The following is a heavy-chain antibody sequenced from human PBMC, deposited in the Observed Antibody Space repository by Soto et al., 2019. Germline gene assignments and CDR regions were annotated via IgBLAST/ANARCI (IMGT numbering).Heavy chain of an antibody. J-gene: IGHJ4*02. CDR3: ARSPRSSPYFDY. CDR1: GYTFSNFW. D-gene: IGHD6-13*01. CDR2: IYPGDHET. Sequence: GESLKISCQSSGYTFSNFWIGWVRQLPGKGLEWMGIIYPGDHETRYSPSFHGKVTISADRSINTAYLQWNSLEASDTAFYFCARSPRSSPYFDYWGQGALVTVSS. V-gene: IGHV5-51*01.